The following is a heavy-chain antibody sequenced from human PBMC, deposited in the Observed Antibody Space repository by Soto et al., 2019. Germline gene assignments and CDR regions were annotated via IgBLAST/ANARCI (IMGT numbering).Heavy chain of an antibody. CDR1: GGSISSYY. J-gene: IGHJ6*02. CDR2: IYYSGST. D-gene: IGHD6-6*01. Sequence: SETLSLTCTVSGGSISSYYWSWIRQPPGKGLEWIGYIYYSGSTNYNPSLKSRVTISVDTSKNQFSLKLSSVTAADTAVYYCARVLSYSCSSGAGHEYDGMDVWGQGTTVTVSS. CDR3: ARVLSYSCSSGAGHEYDGMDV. V-gene: IGHV4-59*01.